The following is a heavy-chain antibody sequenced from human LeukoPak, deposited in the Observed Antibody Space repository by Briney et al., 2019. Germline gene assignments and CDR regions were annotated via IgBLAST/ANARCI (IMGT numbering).Heavy chain of an antibody. CDR1: GFTFSSYA. D-gene: IGHD5-18*01. V-gene: IGHV3-30-3*01. J-gene: IGHJ4*02. CDR3: ARDCTPGVDTAMVLDY. CDR2: ISYDGSNK. Sequence: GGSLRLSCAASGFTFSSYAMHWVRQAPGKGLEWVAVISYDGSNKYYADSVKGRFSISRDNSKNTLYLQMNSLRAEDTAVYYCARDCTPGVDTAMVLDYWGQGTLVTVSS.